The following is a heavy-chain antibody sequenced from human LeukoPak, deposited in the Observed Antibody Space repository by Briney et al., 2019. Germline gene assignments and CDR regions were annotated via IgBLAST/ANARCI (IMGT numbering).Heavy chain of an antibody. CDR1: GFSFSDYW. Sequence: GGSLRLSCVASGFSFSDYWMTWVRQAPGKGLEWVANIKQDGSEKNYVDSVKGRFTSSRDNAKNSLYLQMNRLRAEDTAVYYCARGYWNFGLWGRGTQVTASS. CDR2: IKQDGSEK. V-gene: IGHV3-7*01. J-gene: IGHJ2*01. CDR3: ARGYWNFGL.